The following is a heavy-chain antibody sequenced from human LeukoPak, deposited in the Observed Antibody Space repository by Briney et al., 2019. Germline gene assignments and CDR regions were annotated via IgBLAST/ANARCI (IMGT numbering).Heavy chain of an antibody. Sequence: PSETLSLTCTVSGGSISSGSYYWSWIRQPAGKGLEWIGRIYTSGSTNYNPSLKSRVTISVDTSKNQFSLKLSSVTAADTAVYYCARERWDCSGGSCYYYYMDVWGKGTTVTVSS. J-gene: IGHJ6*03. CDR1: GGSISSGSYY. V-gene: IGHV4-61*02. D-gene: IGHD2-15*01. CDR3: ARERWDCSGGSCYYYYMDV. CDR2: IYTSGST.